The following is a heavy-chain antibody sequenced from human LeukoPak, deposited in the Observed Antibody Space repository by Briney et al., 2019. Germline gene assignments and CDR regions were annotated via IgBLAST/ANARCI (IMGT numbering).Heavy chain of an antibody. CDR2: IYYSGST. CDR3: ARGWMNWFDP. V-gene: IGHV4-31*03. D-gene: IGHD5-12*01. Sequence: SQTLSLTCTVSGGSISSGGYYWSWIRQHPGKGLEWIGYIYYSGSTYYNPSLKSRVTISVDTSKNQFSLKLSSVTAADTAVYYSARGWMNWFDPWGQGTLVTVSS. CDR1: GGSISSGGYY. J-gene: IGHJ5*02.